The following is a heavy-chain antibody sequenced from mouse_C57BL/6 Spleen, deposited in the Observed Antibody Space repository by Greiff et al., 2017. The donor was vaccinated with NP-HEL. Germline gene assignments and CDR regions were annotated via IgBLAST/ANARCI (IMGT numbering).Heavy chain of an antibody. CDR1: GYTFTDYE. V-gene: IGHV1-15*01. CDR2: IDPETGGT. CDR3: TSLPPFAY. J-gene: IGHJ3*01. D-gene: IGHD2-1*01. Sequence: QVQLKQSGAELERPGASVTLSCKASGYTFTDYEMHWVKQTPVQGLEWIGAIDPETGGTAYNQKFKGKAILTADKSSSTAYMELRSLTSEDSAVYYCTSLPPFAYWGQVTLVTVSA.